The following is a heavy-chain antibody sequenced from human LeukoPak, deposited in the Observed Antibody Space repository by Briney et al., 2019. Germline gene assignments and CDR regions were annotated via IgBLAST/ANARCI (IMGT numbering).Heavy chain of an antibody. CDR3: IVFGDSNH. Sequence: SGGSLRLSCAGSGLTGSHNYVSWVRQAPGKGLEWVSAIHTSGDTCYADSVKGRFTISRDTSKNTLYLQINSLRVEDTAVYYCIVFGDSNHWGQGTLVTVSS. CDR2: IHTSGDT. CDR1: GLTGSHNY. V-gene: IGHV3-53*01. J-gene: IGHJ5*02. D-gene: IGHD4-17*01.